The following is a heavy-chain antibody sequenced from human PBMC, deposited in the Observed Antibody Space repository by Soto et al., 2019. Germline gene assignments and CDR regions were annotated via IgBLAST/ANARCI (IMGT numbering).Heavy chain of an antibody. CDR3: ARRSASWFDP. J-gene: IGHJ5*02. D-gene: IGHD1-26*01. Sequence: SETLSLTCTVSGGSISGYYWSWIRQPPGKGLEWIGSIYYSGSTYYNPSLKSRVTISVDTSKNQFSLKLSSVTAADTAVYYCARRSASWFDPWGQGALVTVSS. CDR2: IYYSGST. CDR1: GGSISGYY. V-gene: IGHV4-59*05.